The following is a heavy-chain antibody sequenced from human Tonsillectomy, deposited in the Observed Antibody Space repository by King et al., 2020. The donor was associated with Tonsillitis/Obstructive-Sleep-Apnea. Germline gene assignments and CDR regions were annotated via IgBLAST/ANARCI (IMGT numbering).Heavy chain of an antibody. Sequence: VQLVESGGGLVKPGRSLRLSCSASGFTFGDYAMSWFRQAPGKGLEWVGFIRSEAYGGTTEYAASVKGRFTISRDVSKSIAYLQMNSLKTEDTAVYYCTSCSGGSCYRPYFDYWGQGTLVTVSS. J-gene: IGHJ4*02. CDR2: IRSEAYGGTT. V-gene: IGHV3-49*05. CDR3: TSCSGGSCYRPYFDY. CDR1: GFTFGDYA. D-gene: IGHD2-15*01.